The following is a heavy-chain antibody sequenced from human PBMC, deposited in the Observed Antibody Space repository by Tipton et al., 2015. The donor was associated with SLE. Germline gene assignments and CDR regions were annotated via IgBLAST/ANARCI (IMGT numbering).Heavy chain of an antibody. Sequence: TLSLTCTASSGSVSSGAYYWSWIRRHPGKGLEWIGYVFSSGTTYYNPSLKSRVTISVDTSKNQFSLKLSSVTAADTAVYYCARDQTHTAFDYWGQGTLVTVSS. V-gene: IGHV4-30-4*01. CDR3: ARDQTHTAFDY. CDR1: SGSVSSGAYY. D-gene: IGHD5-18*01. CDR2: VFSSGTT. J-gene: IGHJ4*02.